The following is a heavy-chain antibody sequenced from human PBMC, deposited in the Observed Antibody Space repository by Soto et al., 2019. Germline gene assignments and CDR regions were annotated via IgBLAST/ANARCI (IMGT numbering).Heavy chain of an antibody. CDR2: VSYDGSKQ. CDR1: GFTFNSYG. CDR3: AKDTYYHDSSGYYVFDC. Sequence: LRLSCAASGFTFNSYGIHWVRQAPGQGLEWVAGVSYDGSKQYYTDSVRGRFTISRDNSRNTLDLQMNSLRAEDTAVYYCAKDTYYHDSSGYYVFDCWGQGTLVTVS. J-gene: IGHJ4*02. D-gene: IGHD3-22*01. V-gene: IGHV3-30*18.